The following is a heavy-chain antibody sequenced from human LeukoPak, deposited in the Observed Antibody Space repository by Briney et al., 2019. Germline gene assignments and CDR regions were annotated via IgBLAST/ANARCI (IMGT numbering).Heavy chain of an antibody. Sequence: GGSLRLSYAASGFTFSSYWMSWVRQAPGKGLEWVANIKQDGSEKYYVDSVKGRFTISRDNAMNSLYLQMNSLRAEDTAVYYCASLKYYFDYWGQGTLVTVSS. CDR1: GFTFSSYW. J-gene: IGHJ4*02. V-gene: IGHV3-7*01. CDR2: IKQDGSEK. CDR3: ASLKYYFDY.